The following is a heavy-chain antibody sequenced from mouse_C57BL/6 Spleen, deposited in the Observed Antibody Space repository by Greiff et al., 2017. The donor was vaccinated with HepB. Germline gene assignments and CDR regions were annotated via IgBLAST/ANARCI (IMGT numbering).Heavy chain of an antibody. CDR2: IYPGDGDT. Sequence: VQLQQSGPELVKPGDSVKISCKASGYAFSSSWMNWVKQRPGKGLELIGRIYPGDGDTNYNGKFKGKATLTADKSSSTAYMQLSSLKSEDAAVYFCARATMGYYFDYCGQGTTLTVSS. J-gene: IGHJ2*01. D-gene: IGHD1-1*02. CDR1: GYAFSSSW. CDR3: ARATMGYYFDY. V-gene: IGHV1-82*01.